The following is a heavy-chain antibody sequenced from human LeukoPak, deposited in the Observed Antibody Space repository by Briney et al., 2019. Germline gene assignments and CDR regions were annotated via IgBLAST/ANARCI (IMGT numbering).Heavy chain of an antibody. Sequence: PGGSLRLSCAASGFTFSSYAMSWVRQAPGKGLEWVSAISGSGGSTYYADSVKGRFTISRDNSKNTLYLQMHSLRAEDTAVYYCTRDAGIAAARGSYYFNYWGQGTLVTVSS. CDR2: ISGSGGST. CDR1: GFTFSSYA. J-gene: IGHJ4*02. CDR3: TRDAGIAAARGSYYFNY. V-gene: IGHV3-23*01. D-gene: IGHD6-13*01.